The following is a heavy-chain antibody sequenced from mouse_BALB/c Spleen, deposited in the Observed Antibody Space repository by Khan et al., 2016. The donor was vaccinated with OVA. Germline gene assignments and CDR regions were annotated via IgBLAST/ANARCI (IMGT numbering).Heavy chain of an antibody. CDR3: TRDRHYYGSSFYFDY. CDR2: ITSGGSYT. V-gene: IGHV5-6-4*01. J-gene: IGHJ2*01. CDR1: GFAFSSYS. Sequence: EVQLQESGGGLVKPGGSLKLSCAASGFAFSSYSMSWVRQNPEKRLEWVATITSGGSYTYYPASVKGRFTIPRDNAKNTLYLQMSSLKSEDTAMYYCTRDRHYYGSSFYFDYWGQGTTLTVSS. D-gene: IGHD1-1*01.